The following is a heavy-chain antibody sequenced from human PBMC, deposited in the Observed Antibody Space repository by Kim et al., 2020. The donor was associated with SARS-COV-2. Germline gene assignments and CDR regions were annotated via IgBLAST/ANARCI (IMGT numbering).Heavy chain of an antibody. CDR2: ISYDGSNK. CDR3: ARARGGSYFYGMDV. Sequence: GGSLRLSCAASGFTFSSYAMHWVRQAPGKGLEWVAVISYDGSNKYYADSVKGRFTISRDNSKNTLYLQMNSLRAEDTAVYYCARARGGSYFYGMDVWGQGTPVTVS. CDR1: GFTFSSYA. J-gene: IGHJ6*02. D-gene: IGHD1-26*01. V-gene: IGHV3-30*04.